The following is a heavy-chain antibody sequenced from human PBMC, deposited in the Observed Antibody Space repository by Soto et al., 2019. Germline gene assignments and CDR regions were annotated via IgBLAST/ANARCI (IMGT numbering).Heavy chain of an antibody. V-gene: IGHV1-69*13. CDR3: AREGSGYNF. D-gene: IGHD5-12*01. CDR2: IIPVFGRP. J-gene: IGHJ4*02. CDR1: GGTFSSYA. Sequence: SVKVSCKASGGTFSSYAISWVRQAPGQGLEWMGGIIPVFGRPNYAQRFRGRLTITADESTSTGYMELISLRSDDTAVYYCAREGSGYNFWGQGTQVTVSS.